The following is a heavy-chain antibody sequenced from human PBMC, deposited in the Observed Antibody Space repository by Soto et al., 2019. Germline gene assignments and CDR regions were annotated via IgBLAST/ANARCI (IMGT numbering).Heavy chain of an antibody. CDR1: GGSISSNSYY. D-gene: IGHD3-16*01. J-gene: IGHJ4*02. Sequence: QLQLQESGPGLVKPSETLSLACTVSGGSISSNSYYWDWIRQPPGKGLEWIGSMYYSGATYHNPSLQSRVTISVDTSKNQFSLHLSSVTAADTAVYYCARHAAYDSVWGISDGSDYWGQGTLVTVSS. V-gene: IGHV4-39*01. CDR2: MYYSGAT. CDR3: ARHAAYDSVWGISDGSDY.